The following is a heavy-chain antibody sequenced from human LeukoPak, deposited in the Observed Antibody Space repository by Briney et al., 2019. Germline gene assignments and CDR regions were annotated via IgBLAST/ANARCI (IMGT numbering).Heavy chain of an antibody. CDR1: GGSISSYY. CDR3: ARDLAARQHLDY. D-gene: IGHD6-6*01. V-gene: IGHV4-4*07. Sequence: KSSETLSLTCTVSGGSISSYYWSWIRQPAGKGLEWIGRIYTSGSTNYNPSLKSRVTMSVDTSKNRFSLKLSSVTAADTAVYYCARDLAARQHLDYWGQGTLVTVSS. J-gene: IGHJ4*02. CDR2: IYTSGST.